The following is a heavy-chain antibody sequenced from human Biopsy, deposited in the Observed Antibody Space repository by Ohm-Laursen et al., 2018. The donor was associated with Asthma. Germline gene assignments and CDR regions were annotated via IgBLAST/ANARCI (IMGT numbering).Heavy chain of an antibody. CDR1: GYNFISFA. CDR2: VNTGNGDT. J-gene: IGHJ3*01. D-gene: IGHD3-9*01. V-gene: IGHV1-3*04. CDR3: AGTYYDFLTGPVKDVFGV. Sequence: GASVKASCKASGYNFISFAIHWVRQAPGQRLEWMGWVNTGNGDTKYSQKFQGRVTITRDTSASTAYMELRSLRSEDTATYYCAGTYYDFLTGPVKDVFGVWGQGTMVTVSS.